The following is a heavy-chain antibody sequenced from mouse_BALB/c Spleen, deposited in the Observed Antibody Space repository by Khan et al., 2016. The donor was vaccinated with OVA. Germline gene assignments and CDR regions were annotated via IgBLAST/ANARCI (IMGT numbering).Heavy chain of an antibody. CDR2: INPSSGGT. J-gene: IGHJ3*01. CDR3: TRSGYGSFAY. CDR1: GYTFTSYY. Sequence: QVQLQQSGAELVKPGASVRLSCKASGYTFTSYYSYWVKQRPGQGLEWIGDINPSSGGTNFNEKFKSKATLTVDKSSSTAYIQLNSLTSEDSAVYYCTRSGYGSFAYWGQGTLVTVSA. V-gene: IGHV1S81*02. D-gene: IGHD2-2*01.